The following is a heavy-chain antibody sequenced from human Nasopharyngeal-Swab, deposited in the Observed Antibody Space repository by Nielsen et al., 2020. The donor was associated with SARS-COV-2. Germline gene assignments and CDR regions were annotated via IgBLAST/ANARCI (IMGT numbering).Heavy chain of an antibody. CDR3: ARDQQLPPPLYYYYYMDV. Sequence: ASVKVSCKASGYTFTSYAMNWVRQAPGQGLEWMGWINTNTGNPTYAQGFTGRFVFSLDTSVSTAYLQISSLKAEDTAVYYCARDQQLPPPLYYYYYMDVWAREPWSPSP. CDR1: GYTFTSYA. CDR2: INTNTGNP. D-gene: IGHD6-13*01. J-gene: IGHJ6*03. V-gene: IGHV7-4-1*02.